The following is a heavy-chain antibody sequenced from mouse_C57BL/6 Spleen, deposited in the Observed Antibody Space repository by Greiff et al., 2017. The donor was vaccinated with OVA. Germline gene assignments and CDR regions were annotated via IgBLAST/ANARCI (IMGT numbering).Heavy chain of an antibody. J-gene: IGHJ2*01. D-gene: IGHD2-3*01. CDR3: ASNGYSGVY. CDR2: IDPSDSYT. CDR1: GYTFTSYW. V-gene: IGHV1-50*01. Sequence: VQLQQSGAELVKPGASVKLSCKASGYTFTSYWMQWVKQRPGQGLEWIGEIDPSDSYTNYNQKFKGKATLTVDTSSSTAYMQLSSLTSEDSAVYYCASNGYSGVYWGQGTTLTVSS.